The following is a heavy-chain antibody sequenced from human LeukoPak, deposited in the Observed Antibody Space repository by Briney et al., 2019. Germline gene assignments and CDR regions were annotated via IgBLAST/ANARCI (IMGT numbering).Heavy chain of an antibody. CDR2: INHSVST. V-gene: IGHV4-34*01. J-gene: IGHJ5*02. D-gene: IGHD3-3*01. Sequence: SETLSLTCAVYVGSFSGYYWSWIRQPPGKGLEWIGEINHSVSTNYNPSLKSRVTISVDTSKNQFSLKLSSVTAADTAVYYCARGYDFWSGYYRRRPWFDPWGQGTLVTVSS. CDR1: VGSFSGYY. CDR3: ARGYDFWSGYYRRRPWFDP.